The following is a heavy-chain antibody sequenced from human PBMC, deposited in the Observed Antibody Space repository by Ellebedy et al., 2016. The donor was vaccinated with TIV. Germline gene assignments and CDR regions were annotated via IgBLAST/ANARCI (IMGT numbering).Heavy chain of an antibody. CDR2: MNPNSGNT. V-gene: IGHV1-8*01. Sequence: ASVKVSCXASGYTFTSYDINWVRQATGQGLEWMGWMNPNSGNTGYAQRFQGRVTMTRNTSINTAYMELSSLRSEDTAVYYCARGEGAVTTWYYYMDVWGKGTTVTVSS. D-gene: IGHD4-17*01. CDR1: GYTFTSYD. J-gene: IGHJ6*03. CDR3: ARGEGAVTTWYYYMDV.